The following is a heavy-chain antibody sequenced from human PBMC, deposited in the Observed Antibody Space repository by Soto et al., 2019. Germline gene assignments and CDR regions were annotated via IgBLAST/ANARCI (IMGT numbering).Heavy chain of an antibody. D-gene: IGHD2-15*01. V-gene: IGHV1-3*01. CDR3: ARGPGGPDGPGDY. J-gene: IGHJ4*02. CDR1: GYTFTSYA. CDR2: INAGNGNT. Sequence: QVRLVQSGAEVKKPGASVKVSCKASGYTFTSYAMHWVRQAPGQRLEWMGWINAGNGNTKYSQKFQGRVTITRDTPGSTAYMELSSLRSEDTAVYYCARGPGGPDGPGDYWGQGTLCTVAS.